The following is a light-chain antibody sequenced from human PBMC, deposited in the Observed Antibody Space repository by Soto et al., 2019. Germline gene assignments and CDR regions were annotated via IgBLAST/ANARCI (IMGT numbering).Light chain of an antibody. CDR3: QQYGSSPQT. Sequence: EIVLTQSPGTLSLSPGGRATLSCRASQSVSSSYLAWYQQKPGQAPRLLIYGASRRATGIPDRFSGSGSGTDFTLTINRLEPEDFAVYYCQQYGSSPQTFGQGTKVEIK. CDR2: GAS. J-gene: IGKJ1*01. CDR1: QSVSSSY. V-gene: IGKV3-20*01.